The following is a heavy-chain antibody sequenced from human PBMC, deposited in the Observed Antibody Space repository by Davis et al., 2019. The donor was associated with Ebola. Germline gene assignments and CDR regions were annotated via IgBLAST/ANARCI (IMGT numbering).Heavy chain of an antibody. CDR3: ARGTAYYDFWSGYPNHDAFDI. V-gene: IGHV4-30-4*01. J-gene: IGHJ3*02. D-gene: IGHD3-3*01. CDR2: IYYSGST. Sequence: SETLSLTCTVSGGSISSGDYYWSWIRQPPGKGLEWIGYIYYSGSTYYNPSLKSRVTISVDTSKNQFSLKLSSVTAADTAVYYCARGTAYYDFWSGYPNHDAFDIWGQGTMVTVSS. CDR1: GGSISSGDYY.